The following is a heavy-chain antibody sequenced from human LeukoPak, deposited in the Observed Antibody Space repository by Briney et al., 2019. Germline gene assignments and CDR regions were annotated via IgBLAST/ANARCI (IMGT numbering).Heavy chain of an antibody. CDR3: ARDRGVVVVPGDYYMDV. V-gene: IGHV3-11*04. J-gene: IGHJ6*03. D-gene: IGHD2-2*01. CDR1: GFSFSDYY. Sequence: PGGSLRLSCAASGFSFSDYYMSWIRQAPGKGLEWVSYITTSGSTIYYADSVKGRFTISRDNAKNSLYLQMNSLRAEDTAVYYCARDRGVVVVPGDYYMDVWGKGTTVTVSS. CDR2: ITTSGSTI.